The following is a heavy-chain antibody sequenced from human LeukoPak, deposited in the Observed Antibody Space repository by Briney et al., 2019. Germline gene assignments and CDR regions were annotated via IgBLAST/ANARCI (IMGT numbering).Heavy chain of an antibody. Sequence: GGSLRLSCAASGFTFSSYAMSWVRQAPGKGLEWVSAISGSGGSTYYADSVKGRFTISRDNSKNTLYLQMNSLRAEETAVYYCALYSSSWYSPFDYWGQGTLVTVSS. CDR3: ALYSSSWYSPFDY. CDR2: ISGSGGST. D-gene: IGHD6-13*01. V-gene: IGHV3-23*01. CDR1: GFTFSSYA. J-gene: IGHJ4*02.